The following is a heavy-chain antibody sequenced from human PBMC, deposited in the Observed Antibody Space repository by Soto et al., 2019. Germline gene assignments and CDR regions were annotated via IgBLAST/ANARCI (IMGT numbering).Heavy chain of an antibody. V-gene: IGHV1-46*03. CDR1: GYIFTSYY. CDR3: SRVDPGETSPFDH. CDR2: INPFDGSR. Sequence: ASVKVSCKASGYIFTSYYIHWVRQAPGQGLEWMGWINPFDGSRMFAQSFQGRVTMTRDTSTGTFFMEVSSLRSEDTAVYYCSRVDPGETSPFDHWG. D-gene: IGHD3-10*01. J-gene: IGHJ4*01.